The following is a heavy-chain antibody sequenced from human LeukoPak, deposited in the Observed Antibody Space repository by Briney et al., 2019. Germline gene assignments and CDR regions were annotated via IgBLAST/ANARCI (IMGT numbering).Heavy chain of an antibody. CDR3: ARNQHYGVNYYGMDV. Sequence: SETLSLTCTVSGGSISRYYWSWIRQPPGKGLEWIGYIYYSGSTNYNPSLKSRVTISVDTSKNQFSLKLSSVTAADTAVYYCARNQHYGVNYYGMDVWGQGTTVTVSS. J-gene: IGHJ6*02. CDR2: IYYSGST. CDR1: GGSISRYY. V-gene: IGHV4-59*01. D-gene: IGHD4-17*01.